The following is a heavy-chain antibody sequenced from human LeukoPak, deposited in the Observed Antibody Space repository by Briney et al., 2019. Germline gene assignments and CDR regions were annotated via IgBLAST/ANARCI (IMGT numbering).Heavy chain of an antibody. V-gene: IGHV3-64*01. Sequence: GGSLRLSCAASGFTFSSSVMHWVRQGPGKGLEYVSGIDSSGVSTYYVNSVKDRSTISRDNSKNTLYLQVGSLRAEDMGVYYCAREGHSSGHCGSFDIWGQGTTVTVSS. CDR1: GFTFSSSV. D-gene: IGHD3-22*01. CDR3: AREGHSSGHCGSFDI. J-gene: IGHJ3*02. CDR2: IDSSGVST.